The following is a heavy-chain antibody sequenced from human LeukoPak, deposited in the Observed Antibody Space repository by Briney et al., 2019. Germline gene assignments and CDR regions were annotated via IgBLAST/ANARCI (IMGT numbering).Heavy chain of an antibody. CDR2: IKSKTDGGTT. D-gene: IGHD3-3*01. Sequence: NPGGSLRLSCAASGFTFSNAWMSWVRQAPGKGLEWVGRIKSKTDGGTTDYAAPVKGRFTISRDDSKNTLYLQMNSLKTEDTAVYYCNPAPITIFGVPVREVWFDPWGQGTLVTVSS. CDR3: NPAPITIFGVPVREVWFDP. V-gene: IGHV3-15*01. J-gene: IGHJ5*02. CDR1: GFTFSNAW.